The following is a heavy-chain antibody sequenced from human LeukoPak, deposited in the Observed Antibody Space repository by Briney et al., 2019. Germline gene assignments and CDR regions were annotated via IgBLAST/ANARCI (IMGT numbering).Heavy chain of an antibody. D-gene: IGHD3-3*01. CDR1: GFTFSSYS. J-gene: IGHJ4*02. CDR2: ISSSSSYI. V-gene: IGHV3-21*01. Sequence: GGSLRLSCAASGFTFSSYSMNWVRQAPGRGLEWVSSISSSSSYIYYADSVKGRFTISRDNAKNSLYLQMNSLRAEDTAVYYCAREYDDFWSGFPSIDWGQGTLVTVSS. CDR3: AREYDDFWSGFPSID.